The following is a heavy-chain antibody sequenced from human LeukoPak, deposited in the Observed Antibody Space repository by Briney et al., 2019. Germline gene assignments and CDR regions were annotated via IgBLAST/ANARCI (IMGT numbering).Heavy chain of an antibody. CDR3: ARDRSITMIVVVIEDAFDI. D-gene: IGHD3-22*01. CDR1: GGSISSYY. Sequence: SETLSLTCTASGGSISSYYWSWIRQPAGKGLEWIGRIYTSGSTNYNPSLKSRVTMSVDTSKNQFSLKLSSVTAADTAVYYCARDRSITMIVVVIEDAFDIWGQGTMVTVPS. CDR2: IYTSGST. J-gene: IGHJ3*02. V-gene: IGHV4-4*07.